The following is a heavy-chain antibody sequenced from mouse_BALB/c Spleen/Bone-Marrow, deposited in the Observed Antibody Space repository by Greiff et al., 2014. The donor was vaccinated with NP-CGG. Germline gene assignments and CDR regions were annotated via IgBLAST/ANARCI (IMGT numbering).Heavy chain of an antibody. Sequence: VQLQQSGADLVKPGASVKLSCTTSGFNIKDTFMHWVKQGPEQGLEWIERIDPASGNTKYDPKFQGKATITADTSSNKVSLQLSGLTSEDTAVYYCAHDAPFTYWGQGTLVTVSA. D-gene: IGHD2-3*01. CDR3: AHDAPFTY. CDR2: IDPASGNT. V-gene: IGHV14-3*02. CDR1: GFNIKDTF. J-gene: IGHJ3*01.